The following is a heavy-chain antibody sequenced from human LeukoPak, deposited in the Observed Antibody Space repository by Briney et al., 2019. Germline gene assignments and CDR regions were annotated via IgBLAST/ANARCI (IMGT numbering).Heavy chain of an antibody. CDR2: IYHSGST. D-gene: IGHD1-20*01. Sequence: SETLSLTCTVSDYSISSGYYWGWIRQPPGMGLESIGIIYHSGSTYYSPSLKSRVTISVDTSKNQFSLKLSSVTAADTAVYYCARVFRGWITITGRYSYYMDVWGKGTTVTVSS. J-gene: IGHJ6*03. CDR3: ARVFRGWITITGRYSYYMDV. V-gene: IGHV4-38-2*02. CDR1: DYSISSGYY.